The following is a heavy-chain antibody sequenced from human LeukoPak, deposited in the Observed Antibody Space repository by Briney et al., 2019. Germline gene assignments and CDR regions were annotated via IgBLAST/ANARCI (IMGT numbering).Heavy chain of an antibody. CDR2: ICGSDGSR. D-gene: IGHD5-18*01. V-gene: IGHV3-23*01. Sequence: GGSLRLSCAASGFTFSTYAMSWVRQAPGKGLEWVSAICGSDGSRYYADSVKGRFTISRDNSKNTLYLQMNSLRGEDTAVYYCARMGTAVGPYYYYGMDVWGQGTTVTVSS. CDR3: ARMGTAVGPYYYYGMDV. J-gene: IGHJ6*02. CDR1: GFTFSTYA.